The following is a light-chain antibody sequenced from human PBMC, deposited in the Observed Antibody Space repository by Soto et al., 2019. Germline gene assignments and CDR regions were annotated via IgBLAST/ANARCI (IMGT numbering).Light chain of an antibody. V-gene: IGKV1-39*01. CDR2: AAS. CDR1: QTISSY. J-gene: IGKJ4*01. CDR3: QQSYSTPLT. Sequence: DIPMTQSPSSLSASVGDRVTITCRASQTISSYLNWYQQTPGKAPKLLIYAASSLQSGVPSRFSGSGSGTDFTLTISSLQPADFATYYCQQSYSTPLTFGGGTKVEI.